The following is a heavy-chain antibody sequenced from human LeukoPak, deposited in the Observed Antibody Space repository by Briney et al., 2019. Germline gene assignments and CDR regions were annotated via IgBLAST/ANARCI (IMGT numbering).Heavy chain of an antibody. Sequence: SVKVSCKASGGTFSSYAISWVRQAPGQGLEWMGGIIPIFGTANYAQKFQGRVTITADESTSTAYMELSSLRSEDTAVYYCASVGYSSGWGGYWGQGTLVTVSS. CDR3: ASVGYSSGWGGY. V-gene: IGHV1-69*13. J-gene: IGHJ4*02. CDR1: GGTFSSYA. CDR2: IIPIFGTA. D-gene: IGHD6-19*01.